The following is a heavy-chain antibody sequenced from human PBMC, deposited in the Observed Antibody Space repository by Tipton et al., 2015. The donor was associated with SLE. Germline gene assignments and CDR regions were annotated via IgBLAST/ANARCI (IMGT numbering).Heavy chain of an antibody. Sequence: GSLRLSCAASGFTFSSYAMSWVRQAPGKGLEWVSAISGSGGSTYYADSVKGRSTISRDNSKNTLYLQMNSLRAEDTAVYYCAKDVIAAAGTWYFDYWGQGTLVTVSS. CDR1: GFTFSSYA. V-gene: IGHV3-23*01. CDR3: AKDVIAAAGTWYFDY. CDR2: ISGSGGST. D-gene: IGHD6-13*01. J-gene: IGHJ4*02.